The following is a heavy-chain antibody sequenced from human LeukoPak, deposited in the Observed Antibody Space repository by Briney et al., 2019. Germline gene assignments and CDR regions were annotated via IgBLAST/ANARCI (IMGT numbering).Heavy chain of an antibody. CDR3: ATNTRQITMVRGVHNWFDP. CDR2: IIPIFGTA. V-gene: IGHV1-69*13. J-gene: IGHJ5*02. CDR1: GGTFSSYA. Sequence: GASVKVSCKASGGTFSSYAISWVRQAPGQGLEWMGGIIPIFGTANYAQKFQGRVTITADESTSTAYMELSSLRSEDTAVYYCATNTRQITMVRGVHNWFDPWGQGTLVTVSS. D-gene: IGHD3-10*01.